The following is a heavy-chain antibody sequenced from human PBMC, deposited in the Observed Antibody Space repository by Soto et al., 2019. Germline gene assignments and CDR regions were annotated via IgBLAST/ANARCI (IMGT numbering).Heavy chain of an antibody. D-gene: IGHD6-19*01. V-gene: IGHV1-46*04. CDR3: AAVLRSGGDY. CDR2: INPSGGST. J-gene: IGHJ4*02. Sequence: QVQLVQSGAEVKKPGASVKVSCKASGYTFTSYYMHWVRQAPGQGLEWMGIINPSGGSTSYAQKLPGRVTTTREPSTSTVYMWLGSLRSEDTAVYYCAAVLRSGGDYWGQGTLVTVSS. CDR1: GYTFTSYY.